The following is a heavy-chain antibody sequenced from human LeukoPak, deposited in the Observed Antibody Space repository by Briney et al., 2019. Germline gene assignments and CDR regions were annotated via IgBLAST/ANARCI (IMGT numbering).Heavy chain of an antibody. J-gene: IGHJ4*02. V-gene: IGHV4-39*07. CDR2: IYYSGST. D-gene: IGHD3-10*01. CDR1: GGSISSSSYY. Sequence: SETLSLTCTVPGGSISSSSYYWGWIRQPPGKGLEWIGSIYYSGSTYYNPSLKSRVTISVDTSKNQFSLKLSSVTAADTAVYYCARRRASGFGELFDFWGQGTLVTVSS. CDR3: ARRRASGFGELFDF.